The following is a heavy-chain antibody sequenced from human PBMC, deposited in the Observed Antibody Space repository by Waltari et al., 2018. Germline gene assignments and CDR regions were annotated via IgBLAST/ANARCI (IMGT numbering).Heavy chain of an antibody. CDR2: IDPSASVR. V-gene: IGHV5-10-1*01. D-gene: IGHD2-2*01. CDR1: GYSFTSHW. J-gene: IGHJ4*02. Sequence: EVQLVQSGAEVKKPEESLRISCEGSGYSFTSHWISWVRQMPGKGLEGVRRIDPSASVRNHGPSFEGHVTISVDQSLRTAYLQWDSLKASDTAIYYCVRHRTTYPLEIDYWGQGTLVTVSS. CDR3: VRHRTTYPLEIDY.